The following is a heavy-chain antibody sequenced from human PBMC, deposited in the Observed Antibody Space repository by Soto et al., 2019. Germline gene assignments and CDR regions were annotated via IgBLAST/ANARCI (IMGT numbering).Heavy chain of an antibody. Sequence: VQLLESGGGLVQPGGSLRLSCAASGFTFSNYDMSWVRQAPGKELEWVSAIRDTGGSTYSADSVKGRFTISRDNSKNTLYLQMSSLRVEDTAIYYCARRGDTSGSYFDYWGQGTLVTVSS. CDR2: IRDTGGST. J-gene: IGHJ4*02. CDR3: ARRGDTSGSYFDY. D-gene: IGHD3-10*01. V-gene: IGHV3-23*01. CDR1: GFTFSNYD.